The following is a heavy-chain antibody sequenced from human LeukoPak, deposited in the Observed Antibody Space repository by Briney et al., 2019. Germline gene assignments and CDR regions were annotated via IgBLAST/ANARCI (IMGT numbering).Heavy chain of an antibody. Sequence: GGSLRLSCAVSGFTFSSYAMSWVRQTPGEGLEWVSTISGRGGGLYYADSVKGRFTISRDNSKNTLYLQMNSLRAEDTAVYYCARDYGGNSGWFDPWGQGTLVTVSS. CDR3: ARDYGGNSGWFDP. CDR2: ISGRGGGL. J-gene: IGHJ5*02. V-gene: IGHV3-23*01. D-gene: IGHD4-23*01. CDR1: GFTFSSYA.